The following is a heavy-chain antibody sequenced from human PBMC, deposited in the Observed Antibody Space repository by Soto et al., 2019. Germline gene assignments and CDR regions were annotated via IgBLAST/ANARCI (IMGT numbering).Heavy chain of an antibody. CDR3: RVAAAGNDAFDI. CDR1: GFTFSSYA. D-gene: IGHD6-13*01. V-gene: IGHV3-30-3*01. Sequence: QVQLVESGGGVVQPGRSLRLSCAASGFTFSSYAMHWVRQAPSKGLEWVAVISYDGSNKYYADSVKGRFTISRDNSKNTLYLQMNSLRAEDTAVYYSRVAAAGNDAFDIWGQGTMVTVSS. J-gene: IGHJ3*02. CDR2: ISYDGSNK.